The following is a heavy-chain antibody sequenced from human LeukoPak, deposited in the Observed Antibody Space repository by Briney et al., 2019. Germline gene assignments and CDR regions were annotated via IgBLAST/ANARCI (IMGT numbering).Heavy chain of an antibody. J-gene: IGHJ4*03. D-gene: IGHD1-1*01. CDR3: ARGPTISETGYFDY. V-gene: IGHV4-34*01. CDR2: INHRGDT. Sequence: SETLSLTCAVHGGSFSSYYWSWIRQSPGKGLEWIAEINHRGDTNYNPSVKSRVTISVDTSKNQFSLKVTSLTAADTAVYYCARGPTISETGYFDYWGQGTLVTVSS. CDR1: GGSFSSYY.